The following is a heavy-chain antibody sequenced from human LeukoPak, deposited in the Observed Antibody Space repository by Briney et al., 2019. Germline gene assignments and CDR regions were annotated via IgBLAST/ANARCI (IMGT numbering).Heavy chain of an antibody. D-gene: IGHD2-2*01. J-gene: IGHJ4*02. CDR1: GFTFSSSA. Sequence: GGSLRLSCAASGFTFSSSAMSWVRQVPGKGLEWVSGISASGGSTYYADSVRGRFTISRDNSKNTLYVQMNSLRDEDTAVYYCAKSADIVVVPAATLFDYWGQGTLVTVSS. CDR3: AKSADIVVVPAATLFDY. V-gene: IGHV3-23*01. CDR2: ISASGGST.